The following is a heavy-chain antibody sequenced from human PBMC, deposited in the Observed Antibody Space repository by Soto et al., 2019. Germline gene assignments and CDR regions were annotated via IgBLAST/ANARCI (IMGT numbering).Heavy chain of an antibody. J-gene: IGHJ6*04. D-gene: IGHD2-2*01. V-gene: IGHV3-9*01. CDR2: ISWNSGSI. CDR1: GFTFDDYA. CDR3: AKDIVVVPAAGMDV. Sequence: EVQLVESGGGLVQPGRSLRLSCAASGFTFDDYAMHWVRQAPGKGLEWVSGISWNSGSIGYADSVKGRFTISRDNAKNPLYLQMNSLRAEDTALYYCAKDIVVVPAAGMDVWGKGTTVTVSS.